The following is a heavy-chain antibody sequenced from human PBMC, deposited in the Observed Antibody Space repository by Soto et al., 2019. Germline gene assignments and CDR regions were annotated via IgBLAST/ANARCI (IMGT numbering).Heavy chain of an antibody. CDR1: GGSISSGGYY. CDR2: IYYSGST. CDR3: ARDVIVVVPAATGGGYYYYGMDV. V-gene: IGHV4-31*03. D-gene: IGHD2-2*01. J-gene: IGHJ6*02. Sequence: SETLSLTCTVSGGSISSGGYYWSWIRQHPGKGLEWIGYIYYSGSTYYNPSLKSRVTISVDTSKNQFSLKLSSVTAADTAVYYCARDVIVVVPAATGGGYYYYGMDVWGQGXTVTVYS.